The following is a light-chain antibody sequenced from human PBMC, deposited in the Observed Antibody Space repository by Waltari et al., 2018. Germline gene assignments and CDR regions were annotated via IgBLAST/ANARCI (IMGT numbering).Light chain of an antibody. CDR1: STDVGGYNS. J-gene: IGLJ2*01. V-gene: IGLV2-14*01. CDR3: SSQSSNDVVL. Sequence: QSALTQPASVSGSPGQSVTILCAGTSTDVGGYNSVSWYEEHPGQAPRVIIYGVSDRPSGVSDRFSGSKSGNTASLTISGLQAEDEADYYCSSQSSNDVVLFGGGTKLTVL. CDR2: GVS.